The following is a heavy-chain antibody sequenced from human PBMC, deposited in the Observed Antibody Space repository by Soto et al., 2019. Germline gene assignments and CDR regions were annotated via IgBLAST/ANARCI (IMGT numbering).Heavy chain of an antibody. CDR2: ISSSSSYI. Sequence: PGGSLRLSCAASGFTFSSYSMNWVRQAPGKGLEWVSSISSSSSYIYYADSVKGRFTISRDNAENSLYLQMNSLRAEDTAVYYCARCFSSWDILGIDYYYGMDVWGQVTTVTVSS. J-gene: IGHJ6*02. D-gene: IGHD6-13*01. CDR1: GFTFSSYS. CDR3: ARCFSSWDILGIDYYYGMDV. V-gene: IGHV3-21*01.